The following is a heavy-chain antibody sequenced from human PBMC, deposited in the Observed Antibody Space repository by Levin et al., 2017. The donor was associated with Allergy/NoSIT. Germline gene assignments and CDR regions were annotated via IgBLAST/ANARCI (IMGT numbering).Heavy chain of an antibody. CDR3: VNDPSPLWFGELTFDY. CDR1: GFTFSSYA. V-gene: IGHV3-64D*06. D-gene: IGHD3-10*01. CDR2: ISSNGGST. Sequence: PGGSLRLSCSASGFTFSSYAMHWVRQAPGKGLEYVSAISSNGGSTYYADSVKGRFTISRDNSKNTLYLQMSSLRAEDTAVYYCVNDPSPLWFGELTFDYWGQGTLVTVSS. J-gene: IGHJ4*02.